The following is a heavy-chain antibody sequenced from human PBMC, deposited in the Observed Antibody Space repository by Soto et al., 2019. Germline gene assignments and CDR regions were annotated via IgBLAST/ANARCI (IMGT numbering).Heavy chain of an antibody. CDR2: ISPKSGGT. D-gene: IGHD3-22*01. CDR1: GYTFSDYY. J-gene: IGHJ3*02. CDR3: TRNAFYYNSSGYHDGFDI. V-gene: IGHV1-2*02. Sequence: QVQLVQSGAEVQKPGASVKVSCKASGYTFSDYYVHWVRQATGQGLEWMGWISPKSGGTNYAQKFQGRVTMTRDTSIFTAYMELSRLRSDDTAVYYCTRNAFYYNSSGYHDGFDIWGQGTLVTVSS.